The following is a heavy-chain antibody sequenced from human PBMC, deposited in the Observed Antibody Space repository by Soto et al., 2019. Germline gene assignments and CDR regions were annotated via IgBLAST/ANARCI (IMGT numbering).Heavy chain of an antibody. V-gene: IGHV3-66*04. J-gene: IGHJ3*02. CDR1: GFIVSSNY. Sequence: EVRLVESGGGLVQPGGSLRLSCAASGFIVSSNYMSWVRQAPGKGLEWVSVIYSVVNTYYADSVRGRFTISRDNSKNTVYLQMNILRAEDTAVYYCARRLEVAEPVHAFDIWGQGTMVIVSS. D-gene: IGHD6-19*01. CDR2: IYSVVNT. CDR3: ARRLEVAEPVHAFDI.